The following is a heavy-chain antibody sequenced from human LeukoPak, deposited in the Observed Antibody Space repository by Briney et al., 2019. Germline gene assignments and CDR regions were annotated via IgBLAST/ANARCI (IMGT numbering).Heavy chain of an antibody. CDR1: GGSISSINW. J-gene: IGHJ2*01. V-gene: IGHV4-4*02. Sequence: SETLSLTCAVSGGSISSINWWSWVRQPPGKGLEWIGEIHHSGSTNYNPSLKSRVTISVDKSKNHFSLKLSSVTAADTAVYYCARDVGGYCSEGSCPTGWYVDLWGRGTLVTVSS. CDR3: ARDVGGYCSEGSCPTGWYVDL. D-gene: IGHD2-15*01. CDR2: IHHSGST.